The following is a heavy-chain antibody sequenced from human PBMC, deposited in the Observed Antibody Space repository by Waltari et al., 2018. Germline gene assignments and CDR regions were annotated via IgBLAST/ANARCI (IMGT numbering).Heavy chain of an antibody. V-gene: IGHV4-38-2*01. CDR3: ARQVAYGDYLGRFDI. D-gene: IGHD4-17*01. Sequence: QVQLQESGPGLVKPSETLSLTCVVSSYSITDGYFWGWIRQTPGQGLEWIGSVHHSGSAYYNASLKSRATGSVDTSKNHCSLSLRSVTAADTALYYCARQVAYGDYLGRFDIWGQGTTVTVSS. CDR1: SYSITDGYF. CDR2: VHHSGSA. J-gene: IGHJ3*02.